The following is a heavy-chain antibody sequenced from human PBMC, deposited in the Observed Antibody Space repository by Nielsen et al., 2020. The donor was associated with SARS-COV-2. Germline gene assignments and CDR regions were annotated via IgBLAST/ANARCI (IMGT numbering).Heavy chain of an antibody. CDR2: ISNSSIYR. J-gene: IGHJ2*01. Sequence: GSLKISCAASGFTFSDYYMFWIRQAPGKGLEWVSYISNSSIYRNYADSVKGRFTLSRDNAKNSLYLQMTSLRAEDTAVYYCARPYENDWYLDLWGRGTLVTVSS. CDR3: ARPYENDWYLDL. D-gene: IGHD3-22*01. CDR1: GFTFSDYY. V-gene: IGHV3-11*03.